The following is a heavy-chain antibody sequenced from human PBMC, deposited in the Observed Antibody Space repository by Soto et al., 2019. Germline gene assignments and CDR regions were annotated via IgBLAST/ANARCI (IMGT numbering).Heavy chain of an antibody. V-gene: IGHV1-8*01. CDR2: MNPNRGNT. J-gene: IGHJ6*02. CDR3: ANYNYYYGLDV. Sequence: QVQLVQSGAEVKKPGASVKVSCKASEYTFTTYEINWVRQAPGQGLEWMGWMNPNRGNTGYAQKFQCRVTMTRNTSISTAYMELSSLSSEDTAVYYCANYNYYYGLDVWGQGSTVTVSS. CDR1: EYTFTTYE.